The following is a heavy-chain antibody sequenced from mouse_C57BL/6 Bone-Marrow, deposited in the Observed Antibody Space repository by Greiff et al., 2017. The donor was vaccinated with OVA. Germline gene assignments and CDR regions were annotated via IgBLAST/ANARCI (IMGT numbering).Heavy chain of an antibody. V-gene: IGHV3-6*01. CDR2: ISYDGSN. J-gene: IGHJ2*01. CDR3: ARVDGSGY. CDR1: GYSITSGYY. D-gene: IGHD1-1*01. Sequence: EVKVEESGPGLVKPSQSLSLTCSVTGYSITSGYYWNWIRQFPGNKLEWMGYISYDGSNNYNPSLKNRISITRDTSKNQFFLKLNSVTTEDTATYYCARVDGSGYWGQGTTLTVSS.